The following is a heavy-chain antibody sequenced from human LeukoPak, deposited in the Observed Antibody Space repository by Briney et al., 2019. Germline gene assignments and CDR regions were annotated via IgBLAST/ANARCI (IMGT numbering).Heavy chain of an antibody. CDR1: GFTFSSYS. V-gene: IGHV3-21*01. CDR3: ARRVLDCGGSCKGSFDY. D-gene: IGHD2-15*01. J-gene: IGHJ4*02. CDR2: ISSSSSYI. Sequence: PGGSLRLSCAASGFTFSSYSMNWVRQAPGKGLEWVSSISSSSSYIYYADSVKGRFTISRDNAKNSLYLQMNSLGAEDTAVYYCARRVLDCGGSCKGSFDYWGQGTLVTVSS.